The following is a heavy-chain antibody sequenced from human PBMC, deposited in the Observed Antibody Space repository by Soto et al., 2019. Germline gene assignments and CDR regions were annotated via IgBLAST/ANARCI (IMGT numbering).Heavy chain of an antibody. Sequence: GGSLRLSCAASGFTFSNAWMSWVRQAPGKGLEWVGRIKSKTDGGTTDYAAPVKGRFTISRDDSKNTLYLQMNSLKTEDTAVYYCTIHFTYCSGGSGPISWGQGTLVTVSS. CDR1: GFTFSNAW. D-gene: IGHD2-15*01. CDR3: TIHFTYCSGGSGPIS. J-gene: IGHJ4*02. CDR2: IKSKTDGGTT. V-gene: IGHV3-15*01.